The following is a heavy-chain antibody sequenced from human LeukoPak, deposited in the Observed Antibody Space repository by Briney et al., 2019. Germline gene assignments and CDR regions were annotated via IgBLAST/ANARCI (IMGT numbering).Heavy chain of an antibody. Sequence: SETLSLTCSVSDDSITMYYWTWIRQPPGKGLECIGSIYHSGSTYYNPSLKSRVTISVDTSKNQFSLKLSSVTAADTAVYYCARGRYYDTDWFDPWGQGTLVTVSS. V-gene: IGHV4-38-2*02. D-gene: IGHD3-22*01. J-gene: IGHJ5*02. CDR1: DDSITMYY. CDR2: IYHSGST. CDR3: ARGRYYDTDWFDP.